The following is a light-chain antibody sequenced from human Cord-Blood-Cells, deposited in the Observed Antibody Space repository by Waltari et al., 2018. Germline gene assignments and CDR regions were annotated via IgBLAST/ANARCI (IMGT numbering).Light chain of an antibody. J-gene: IGKJ2*01. V-gene: IGKV2-28*01. Sequence: DIVMTQSPLSLPVTPGAPASISCRSSQSLLHSNGYNYLDWYLQKPGQSPQLLIYWGSNRASGVPDRFSGSGSGTDFTLKISRVEAEDVGVYYCMQALQTPYTFGQGTKLEIK. CDR1: QSLLHSNGYNY. CDR2: WGS. CDR3: MQALQTPYT.